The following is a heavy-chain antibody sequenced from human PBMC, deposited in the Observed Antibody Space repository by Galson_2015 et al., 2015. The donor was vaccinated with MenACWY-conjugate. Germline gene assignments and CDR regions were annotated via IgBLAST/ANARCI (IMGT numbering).Heavy chain of an antibody. D-gene: IGHD3-16*02. J-gene: IGHJ5*02. CDR1: GDSVSSYSAG. CDR2: TYYRSKWYI. CDR3: AGGGLVRGALGWIDP. V-gene: IGHV6-1*01. Sequence: CAISGDSVSSYSAGWNWIRQSPSRGLEWLGRTYYRSKWYIDYAVSVTGRISITPDTSRNQFSLQLSSVTPEDTAIYYCAGGGLVRGALGWIDPWGPGILVTVSS.